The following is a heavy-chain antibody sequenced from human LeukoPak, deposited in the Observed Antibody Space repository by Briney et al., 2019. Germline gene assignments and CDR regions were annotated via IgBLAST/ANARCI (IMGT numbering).Heavy chain of an antibody. V-gene: IGHV4-61*02. CDR2: IYTSGST. Sequence: SETLSLTCTVSGGSISSGSYYWSWIRQPAGKGLEWIGRIYTSGSTNYNPSLKSRVTISVDTSKNQFSLKLSSVTAADTAVYYCARGSERNWFDPWGQGTLVTVSS. D-gene: IGHD1-1*01. J-gene: IGHJ5*02. CDR3: ARGSERNWFDP. CDR1: GGSISSGSYY.